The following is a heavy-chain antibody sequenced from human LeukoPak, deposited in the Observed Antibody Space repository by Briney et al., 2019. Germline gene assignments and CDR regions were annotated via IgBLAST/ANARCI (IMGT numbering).Heavy chain of an antibody. V-gene: IGHV3-21*01. D-gene: IGHD6-13*01. CDR2: ITSSSSYI. CDR1: GFSFSTYS. J-gene: IGHJ4*02. Sequence: PGGSLRLSCSASGFSFSTYSRNWVRQAPGKGLEWVSSITSSSSYIYYADSVKGRFTISRDNAKNSLYLQMNSLRAEDTAVYYCARVDDIDAAHFDYWGQGTLVTVSS. CDR3: ARVDDIDAAHFDY.